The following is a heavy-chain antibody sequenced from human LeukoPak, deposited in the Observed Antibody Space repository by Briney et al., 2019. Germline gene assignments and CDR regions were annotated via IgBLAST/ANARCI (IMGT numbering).Heavy chain of an antibody. D-gene: IGHD6-13*01. CDR1: GYSFTSYW. Sequence: GESLKISCKGSGYSFTSYWIGWVGQMPGKGLEWMGIIYPGDSDTRYSPSFQGQVTISADKSISTAYLQWSSLKASDTAMYYCARQTIAAAGNAYFDYWGQGTLVTVSS. CDR2: IYPGDSDT. V-gene: IGHV5-51*01. CDR3: ARQTIAAAGNAYFDY. J-gene: IGHJ4*02.